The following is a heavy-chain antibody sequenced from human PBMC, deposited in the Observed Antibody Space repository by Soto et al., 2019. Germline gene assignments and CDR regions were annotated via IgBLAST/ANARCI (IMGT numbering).Heavy chain of an antibody. D-gene: IGHD3-9*01. Sequence: PSETRSLTCTVSGGSISSSSYYWGWIRQPPGKGLEWIGSIYYSGSTYYNPSLKSRVTISVDTSKNQFSLKLSSVTAADTAVYYCARPQGDILTGYYMSGGAFDIWGQGTMVTVSS. V-gene: IGHV4-39*01. CDR3: ARPQGDILTGYYMSGGAFDI. CDR2: IYYSGST. CDR1: GGSISSSSYY. J-gene: IGHJ3*02.